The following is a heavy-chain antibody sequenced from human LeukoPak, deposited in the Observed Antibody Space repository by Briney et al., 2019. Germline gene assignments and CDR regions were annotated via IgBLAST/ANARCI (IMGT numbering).Heavy chain of an antibody. V-gene: IGHV4-38-2*02. D-gene: IGHD3-22*01. Sequence: PSQTLSLTCTVSGYSISSGYYWGWIRQPPGKGLEWIGSIYHSGSTYYNPSLKSRVTISVDTSKNQFSLKLSSVTAADTAVYYCASDSSGYYYGHWGQGTLVTVSS. CDR2: IYHSGST. CDR1: GYSISSGYY. CDR3: ASDSSGYYYGH. J-gene: IGHJ4*02.